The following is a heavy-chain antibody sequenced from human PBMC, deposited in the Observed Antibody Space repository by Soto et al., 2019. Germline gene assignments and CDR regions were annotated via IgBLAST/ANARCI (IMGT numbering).Heavy chain of an antibody. CDR1: GYTFTSYG. V-gene: IGHV1-18*01. Sequence: QVQLVQSGAEVKKPGASVKVSCKASGYTFTSYGISWVRQAPGQWLEGMGWISAYNGNTNYAQKLQGRVTMTTDPSTSTAYMELRSLRSDDTAVYYCARVYYYDSSGYLTTKNFDYWGQGTLVTVSS. D-gene: IGHD3-22*01. J-gene: IGHJ4*02. CDR2: ISAYNGNT. CDR3: ARVYYYDSSGYLTTKNFDY.